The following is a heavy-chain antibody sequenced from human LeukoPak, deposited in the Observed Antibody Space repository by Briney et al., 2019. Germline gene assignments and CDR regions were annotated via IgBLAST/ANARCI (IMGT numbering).Heavy chain of an antibody. V-gene: IGHV3-23*01. Sequence: PGGSLRLFCATSGFSFSSYAMSWVRQAPGKGLEWVSAMSSSDDGRYYAASVRGRFTISRDTSRSTLYLQMNSLRAEDTAVYYCARGGYSSSWHNYYYMDVWGKGTTVTVSS. J-gene: IGHJ6*03. CDR2: MSSSDDGR. CDR1: GFSFSSYA. CDR3: ARGGYSSSWHNYYYMDV. D-gene: IGHD6-13*01.